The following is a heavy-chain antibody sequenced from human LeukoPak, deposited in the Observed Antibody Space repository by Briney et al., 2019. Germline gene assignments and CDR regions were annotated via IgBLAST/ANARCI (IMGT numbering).Heavy chain of an antibody. Sequence: KPSETLSLTCTVSGGSISSYYWSWIRQPPGKGLEWIGYIYYSGSTNYNPSLKSRVTISVDTSKNQFSLKLSSVTAADTAVYYCARLTNYYYGMDVWAKGPRSPSP. J-gene: IGHJ6*02. CDR2: IYYSGST. CDR3: ARLTNYYYGMDV. V-gene: IGHV4-59*08. CDR1: GGSISSYY. D-gene: IGHD2-2*01.